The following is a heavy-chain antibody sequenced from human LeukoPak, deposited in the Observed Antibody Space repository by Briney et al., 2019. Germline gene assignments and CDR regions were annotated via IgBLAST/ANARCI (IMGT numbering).Heavy chain of an antibody. Sequence: ASVKVSCKASGYTFTSYYMHWVRQAPGQGLEWMGIINPSGGSTSYAQKFQGRVTMTEDTSTDTAYMELSSLRSEDTAVYYCATSGSSGYYDYYGMDVWGQGTTVTVSS. V-gene: IGHV1-46*01. D-gene: IGHD3-22*01. CDR2: INPSGGST. CDR3: ATSGSSGYYDYYGMDV. CDR1: GYTFTSYY. J-gene: IGHJ6*02.